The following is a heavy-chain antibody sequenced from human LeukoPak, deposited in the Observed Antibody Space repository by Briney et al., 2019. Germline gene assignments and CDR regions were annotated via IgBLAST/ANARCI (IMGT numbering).Heavy chain of an antibody. J-gene: IGHJ4*02. Sequence: SGGSLRLSCAASGFTFSSYAMHWVRQAPGKGLEWVAVISYDGSNKYYADSVKGRFTISRDNSKNTLYLQMNSLRAEDTAVYYCARVRGRMTVAAFDYWGQGTLVTVSS. D-gene: IGHD6-19*01. CDR3: ARVRGRMTVAAFDY. V-gene: IGHV3-30-3*01. CDR1: GFTFSSYA. CDR2: ISYDGSNK.